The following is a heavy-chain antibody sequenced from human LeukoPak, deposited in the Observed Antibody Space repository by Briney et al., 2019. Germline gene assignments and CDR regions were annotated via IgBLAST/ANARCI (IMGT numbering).Heavy chain of an antibody. CDR3: TTDPRH. Sequence: GGSLRLSCAASGFTLSGYWMHWVRQAPGKGLEWLGRIKSKTDGGTTDYAAPVKGRFTISRDDSKNTLYLQMHSLQTEDTGVYYCTTDPRHWGQGTLVTVSS. J-gene: IGHJ4*02. CDR1: GFTLSGYW. CDR2: IKSKTDGGTT. V-gene: IGHV3-15*01.